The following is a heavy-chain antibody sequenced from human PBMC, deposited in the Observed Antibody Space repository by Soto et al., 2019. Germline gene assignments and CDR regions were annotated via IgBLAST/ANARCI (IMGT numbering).Heavy chain of an antibody. CDR2: IYPGDSDT. CDR1: GYSFTSYW. Sequence: GEPLKISCKGSGYSFTSYWIGWVRQMPGKGLEWMGIIYPGDSDTRYSPSFQGQVTISADKSISTAYLQWSSLKASDTAMYYCAGTSSSSRFYYYGMDVWGQGTTVTVSS. D-gene: IGHD6-6*01. J-gene: IGHJ6*02. CDR3: AGTSSSSRFYYYGMDV. V-gene: IGHV5-51*01.